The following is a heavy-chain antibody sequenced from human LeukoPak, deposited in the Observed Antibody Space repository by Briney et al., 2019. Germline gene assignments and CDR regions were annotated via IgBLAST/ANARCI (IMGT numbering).Heavy chain of an antibody. CDR3: ARDRGYSGYDGAFDY. CDR1: GFTFSNYA. V-gene: IGHV3-33*08. Sequence: PGGSLRLSCAASGFTFSNYAMSWVRQAPGNGLEWVAVIWYDGSNKYYADSVKGRFTISRDNSKNTLYLQMNSLRAEDTAVYYCARDRGYSGYDGAFDYWGQGTLVTVSS. D-gene: IGHD5-12*01. CDR2: IWYDGSNK. J-gene: IGHJ4*02.